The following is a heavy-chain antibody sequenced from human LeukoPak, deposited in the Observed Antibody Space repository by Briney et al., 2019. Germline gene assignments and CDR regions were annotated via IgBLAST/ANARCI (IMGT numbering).Heavy chain of an antibody. Sequence: GGSLRLSCAASGFTVSSNYMSWVRQAPGKGLEWVSAISGSGGSTYYADSVKGRFTISRDNSKNTLYLQMNSLRAEDTAVYYCAKGAIFGVVIPDYWGQGTLVTVSS. CDR2: ISGSGGST. V-gene: IGHV3-23*01. CDR3: AKGAIFGVVIPDY. D-gene: IGHD3-3*01. CDR1: GFTVSSNY. J-gene: IGHJ4*02.